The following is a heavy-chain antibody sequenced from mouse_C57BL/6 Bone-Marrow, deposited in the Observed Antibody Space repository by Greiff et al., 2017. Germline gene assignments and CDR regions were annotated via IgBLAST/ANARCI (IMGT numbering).Heavy chain of an antibody. J-gene: IGHJ1*03. CDR3: ARDAEGYFDV. CDR1: GFTFSDFY. Sequence: EVKLMESGGGLVQSGRSLRLSCATSGFTFSDFYMEWVRQAPGKGLEWIAASRNKANDYTTEYSVSVKGRFIVSRETSQSILYLQMNALRAEDTAIYYCARDAEGYFDVWGTGTTVTVSS. CDR2: SRNKANDYTT. V-gene: IGHV7-1*01.